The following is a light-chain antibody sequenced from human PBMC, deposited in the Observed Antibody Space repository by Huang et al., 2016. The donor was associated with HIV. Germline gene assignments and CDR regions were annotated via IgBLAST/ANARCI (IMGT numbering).Light chain of an antibody. Sequence: DIVMTQSPLSLPVPPGEPASISCRSNQSLLHYNGDNYLDWYLQKPGQPPQLRIYLGSKRASRVPDRFSGSGSGTDFTLKISRVEAEDVGVYYCMQALQTITFGQGTRLEIK. CDR1: QSLLHYNGDNY. J-gene: IGKJ5*01. CDR2: LGS. V-gene: IGKV2-28*01. CDR3: MQALQTIT.